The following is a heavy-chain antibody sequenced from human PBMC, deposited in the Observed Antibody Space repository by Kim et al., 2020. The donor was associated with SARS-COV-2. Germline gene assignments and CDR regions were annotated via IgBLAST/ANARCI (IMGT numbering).Heavy chain of an antibody. Sequence: SVKVSCKASGGSFDNYGISWVRQAPGQGLEWLGRIIPFLDMSNSAQRFQGRVSMTADKSTNTAYMELTSLRLDDTAVYYCTRDGVPNWLDPWGQGTLAT. J-gene: IGHJ5*02. CDR2: IIPFLDMS. V-gene: IGHV1-69*04. CDR3: TRDGVPNWLDP. CDR1: GGSFDNYG. D-gene: IGHD3-10*01.